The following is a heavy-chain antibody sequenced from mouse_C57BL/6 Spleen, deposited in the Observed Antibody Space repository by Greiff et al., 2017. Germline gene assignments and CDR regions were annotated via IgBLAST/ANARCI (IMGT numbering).Heavy chain of an antibody. V-gene: IGHV1-82*01. Sequence: VQLQQSGPELVKPGASVKISCKASGYAFSSSWMNWVKQRPGKGLEWIGRIYPGDGDTNYNGKFKGKATLTADKSSSTAYMQLSSLTSEDSAVYFCARRTTVESWDYWGQGTTLTVSS. CDR1: GYAFSSSW. D-gene: IGHD1-1*01. CDR2: IYPGDGDT. CDR3: ARRTTVESWDY. J-gene: IGHJ2*01.